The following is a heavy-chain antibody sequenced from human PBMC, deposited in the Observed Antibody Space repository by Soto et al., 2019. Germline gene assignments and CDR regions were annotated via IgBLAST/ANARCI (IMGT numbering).Heavy chain of an antibody. CDR2: VNPSGGHT. J-gene: IGHJ4*02. D-gene: IGHD2-21*02. V-gene: IGHV1-46*01. CDR3: ARGGHVVVVTAALDY. Sequence: QVQLMQSGAEVKKPGASVKVSCKASGDTFTDYYIHWVRQAAGQGLEWMGTVNPSGGHTTYAQHFLCRVTMTRDTSTSTLYMELTSLTSDHTAIYSCARGGHVVVVTAALDYWGQGTLVTVSS. CDR1: GDTFTDYY.